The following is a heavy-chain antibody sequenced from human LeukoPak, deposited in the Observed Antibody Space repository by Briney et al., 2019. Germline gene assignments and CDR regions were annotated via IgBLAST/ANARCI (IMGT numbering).Heavy chain of an antibody. V-gene: IGHV4-61*02. Sequence: SETLSLTCTVSGGSISSGSYYWSWIRQPAGEGLEWIGRIYTSGSTNYNPSLKSRVTISVDTSKNQFSLKLSSVTAADTAVYYCARGSLKEQQLVTGYFDYWGQGTLVTVSS. CDR3: ARGSLKEQQLVTGYFDY. J-gene: IGHJ4*02. D-gene: IGHD6-13*01. CDR1: GGSISSGSYY. CDR2: IYTSGST.